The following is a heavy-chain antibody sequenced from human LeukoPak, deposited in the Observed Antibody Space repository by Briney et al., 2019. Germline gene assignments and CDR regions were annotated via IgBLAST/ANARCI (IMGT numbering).Heavy chain of an antibody. V-gene: IGHV5-51*01. CDR3: ARRGVLDSSGWYSYYFDY. D-gene: IGHD6-19*01. Sequence: GESLKISCKGPGYSFTSYWIGWVRQMPGKGLGWIGIIYPGDSDTRYSPSFQGQVTISADKSISTAYLQWSSLKASDTAMYYCARRGVLDSSGWYSYYFDYWGQGTLVTVSS. J-gene: IGHJ4*02. CDR1: GYSFTSYW. CDR2: IYPGDSDT.